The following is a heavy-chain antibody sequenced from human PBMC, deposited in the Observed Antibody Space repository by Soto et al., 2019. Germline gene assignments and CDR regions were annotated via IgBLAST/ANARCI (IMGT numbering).Heavy chain of an antibody. V-gene: IGHV1-8*01. CDR2: MNPNSGNT. J-gene: IGHJ4*02. CDR3: ARDSPPVDY. CDR1: GYTFTSYD. Sequence: GASVKVSCKASGYTFTSYDINWVRQATGQGLEWMGWMNPNSGNTGYAQKFQGRVTMTRNTSISTACMELRSLRSDDTAVYYCARDSPPVDYWGQGTLVTVSS.